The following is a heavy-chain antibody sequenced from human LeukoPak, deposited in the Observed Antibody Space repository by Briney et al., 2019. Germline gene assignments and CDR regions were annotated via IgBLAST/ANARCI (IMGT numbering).Heavy chain of an antibody. J-gene: IGHJ6*02. V-gene: IGHV3-23*01. CDR2: ISGSGGTT. CDR3: TKALFGGMTV. D-gene: IGHD3-10*01. CDR1: GFTFSSYT. Sequence: GGSLRLSCAASGFTFSSYTMSWARQAPGKGLECVSGISGSGGTTYYADSVKGRFTISRDNSKNTVSMQLDSLRVDDTAIYYCTKALFGGMTVWGQGTTVTVSS.